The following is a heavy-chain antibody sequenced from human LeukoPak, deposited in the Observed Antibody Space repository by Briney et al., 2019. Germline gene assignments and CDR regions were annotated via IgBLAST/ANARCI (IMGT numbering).Heavy chain of an antibody. V-gene: IGHV4-4*02. D-gene: IGHD2/OR15-2a*01. Sequence: SETLSLTCAVSGGSISSSNWWSWVRQPPEKGLEWIGEIYHSGSTNYNPSLKSRVTISVDKSKNQFSLKLSSVTAADTAVYYCARDLSFQNYNWFDPWGQGTLVTVSS. J-gene: IGHJ5*02. CDR3: ARDLSFQNYNWFDP. CDR1: GGSISSSNW. CDR2: IYHSGST.